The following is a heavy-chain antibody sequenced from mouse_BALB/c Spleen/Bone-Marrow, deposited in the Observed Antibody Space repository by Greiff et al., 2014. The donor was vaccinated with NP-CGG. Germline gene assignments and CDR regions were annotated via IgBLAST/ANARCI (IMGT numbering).Heavy chain of an antibody. CDR1: GFTFSDYY. Sequence: EVQGVESGGGLVKPGGSLKLSCAASGFTFSDYYMYWVRQTPEKRLEWVATISDGGSYTYYPDRVKGRFTVSKDNAKNNLYLQRSSLKADDAAMYYCAGEGDGAYWGQGTLVTVSA. CDR3: AGEGDGAY. CDR2: ISDGGSYT. D-gene: IGHD3-3*01. J-gene: IGHJ3*01. V-gene: IGHV5-4*02.